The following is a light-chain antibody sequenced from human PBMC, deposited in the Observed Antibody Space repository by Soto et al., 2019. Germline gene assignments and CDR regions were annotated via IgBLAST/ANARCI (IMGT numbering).Light chain of an antibody. Sequence: EIVMTQSPATLSVSPGERATLSCRASQSVGRNLAWYQQKPGQAPRLLIYGASTRATGIPARFSGSGSVTEFTLTISSRQSEDFAIYSCQQYNHWPPLTFGGGTKVEIK. J-gene: IGKJ4*01. CDR1: QSVGRN. V-gene: IGKV3-15*01. CDR2: GAS. CDR3: QQYNHWPPLT.